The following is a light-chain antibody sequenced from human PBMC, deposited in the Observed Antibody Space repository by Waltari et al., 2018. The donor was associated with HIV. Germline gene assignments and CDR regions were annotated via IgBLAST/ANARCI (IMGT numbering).Light chain of an antibody. J-gene: IGLJ3*02. CDR1: SGSVSTSYY. V-gene: IGLV8-61*01. CDR2: STN. Sequence: QTVVTQEPSFSVSPGGTVTLTCGLSSGSVSTSYYTNWYQQTPGQAPRTLLYSTNPRSSGVPDRFSGSILGNKAALTITGAQADDESDYYCVLYMGSGIWVFGGGTKLTVL. CDR3: VLYMGSGIWV.